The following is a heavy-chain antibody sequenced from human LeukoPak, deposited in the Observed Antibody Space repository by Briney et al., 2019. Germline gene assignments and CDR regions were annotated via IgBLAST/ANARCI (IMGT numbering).Heavy chain of an antibody. CDR3: AGDNSIVVVPPDY. D-gene: IGHD2-2*01. V-gene: IGHV1-18*01. Sequence: ASVKVSCKASGCTFTSYGISWVRQAPGQGLEWMGWISAYNGNTNYAQKLQGRVTMTTDTSTSTAYVELRSLRSDDTAVYYCAGDNSIVVVPPDYWGQGTLVTVSS. CDR2: ISAYNGNT. J-gene: IGHJ4*02. CDR1: GCTFTSYG.